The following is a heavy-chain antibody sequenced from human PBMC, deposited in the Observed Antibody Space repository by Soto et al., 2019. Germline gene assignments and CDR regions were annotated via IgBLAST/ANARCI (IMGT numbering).Heavy chain of an antibody. CDR1: GGSISSGGYY. V-gene: IGHV4-61*08. CDR3: ARSFRRYFDFDS. CDR2: IYYSGST. Sequence: SETLSLTCTVSGGSISSGGYYWSWIRQPPGKGLEWIGNIYYSGSTNYNPSLKSRVTISVDTSKNRFSLKLSSVTAADTAVYYCARSFRRYFDFDSWGQGTLVTVSS. D-gene: IGHD3-9*01. J-gene: IGHJ4*02.